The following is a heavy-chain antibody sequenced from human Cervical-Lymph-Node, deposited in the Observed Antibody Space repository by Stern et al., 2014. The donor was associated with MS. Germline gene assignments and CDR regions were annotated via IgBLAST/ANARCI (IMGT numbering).Heavy chain of an antibody. CDR2: ISSVSSAM. D-gene: IGHD1-26*01. CDR3: ARDSGSYLK. CDR1: GFTFSNYG. Sequence: EVQLVESGGGLVQPGGSLRLSCAASGFTFSNYGMHWVRQAPGKGLEWVSYISSVSSAMYYADSVKGRFTISRNNAKNSLYLQMNSLRDDDTAVYYCARDSGSYLKWGQGTLVTVSS. V-gene: IGHV3-48*02. J-gene: IGHJ4*02.